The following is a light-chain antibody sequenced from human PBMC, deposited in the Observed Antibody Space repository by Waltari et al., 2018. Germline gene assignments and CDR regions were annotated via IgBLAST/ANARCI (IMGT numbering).Light chain of an antibody. Sequence: DVQMTQSPSTLSASVGDRVTITCRASQSISSWLAWYQQKPGKAPKLLIYKASSLESGVPSRFSGSGSGTEFTLTISSLQPDDFATYYCQQYNSYPWKFGQGTKVEIK. CDR3: QQYNSYPWK. CDR1: QSISSW. V-gene: IGKV1-5*03. CDR2: KAS. J-gene: IGKJ1*01.